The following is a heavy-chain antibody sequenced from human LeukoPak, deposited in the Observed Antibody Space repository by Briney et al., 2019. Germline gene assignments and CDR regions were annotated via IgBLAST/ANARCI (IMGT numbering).Heavy chain of an antibody. CDR2: ISSSSSYI. J-gene: IGHJ4*02. CDR1: GFIFSSYS. CDR3: AREGGFDVFDY. D-gene: IGHD5-12*01. Sequence: PGGSLRLSCAASGFIFSSYSMDWVRQAPGKGLEWVSSISSSSSYIYYADSVKGRVTISRDNAKNSLYLQMNSLRAEDTAVYYCAREGGFDVFDYWGQGTLVTVSS. V-gene: IGHV3-21*01.